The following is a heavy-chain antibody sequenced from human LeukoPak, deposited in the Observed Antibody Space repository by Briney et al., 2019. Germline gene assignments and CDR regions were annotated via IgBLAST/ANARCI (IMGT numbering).Heavy chain of an antibody. V-gene: IGHV3-53*01. CDR3: ARDYSRGNDFWSGYKLNNWFDP. CDR1: GFTVSSNY. J-gene: IGHJ5*02. CDR2: IYSGGST. D-gene: IGHD3-3*01. Sequence: GGSLRLSCAASGFTVSSNYMSWVRQAPGKGLEWVSVIYSGGSTYYADSVKSRFTISRDNAKNSLYLQMNSLRAEDTAVYYCARDYSRGNDFWSGYKLNNWFDPWGQGTLVTVSP.